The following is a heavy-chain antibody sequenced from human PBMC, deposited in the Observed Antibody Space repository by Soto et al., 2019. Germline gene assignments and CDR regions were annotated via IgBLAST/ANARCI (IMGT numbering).Heavy chain of an antibody. CDR1: GGSISSYY. CDR3: ARGGVPTVVVPKYYYFGLDV. D-gene: IGHD2-15*01. V-gene: IGHV4-59*03. J-gene: IGHJ6*02. CDR2: VESSGST. Sequence: SETLSLTCTVSGGSISSYYWTWVRQPPGKGLEWIGYVESSGSTSYNPSLMSRVTISVDTSKNQFSLKLTSVTAADTAVYYCARGGVPTVVVPKYYYFGLDVWGRGTTVTVSS.